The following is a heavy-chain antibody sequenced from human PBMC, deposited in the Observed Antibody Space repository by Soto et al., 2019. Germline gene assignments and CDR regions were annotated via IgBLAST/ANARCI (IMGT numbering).Heavy chain of an antibody. D-gene: IGHD2-21*01. CDR1: GGSISSGDYY. CDR2: IYYSGST. CDR3: AREVPLLRPTDAFDI. V-gene: IGHV4-30-4*01. J-gene: IGHJ3*02. Sequence: PSETLSLTCTVSGGSISSGDYYWSWIRQPPGKGLEWIGYIYYSGSTYYNPSLKSRVTISVDTSKNQFSLKLSSVTAADTAAYYCAREVPLLRPTDAFDIWGQGTMVTVS.